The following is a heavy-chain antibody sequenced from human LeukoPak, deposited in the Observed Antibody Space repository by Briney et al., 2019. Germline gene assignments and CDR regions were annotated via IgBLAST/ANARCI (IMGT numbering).Heavy chain of an antibody. V-gene: IGHV1-69-2*01. CDR1: GYTFTDCY. CDR3: ATVGGGYSDY. D-gene: IGHD3-16*01. J-gene: IGHJ4*02. CDR2: VDPEDGET. Sequence: ASVKVSCKVSGYTFTDCYMHWVQQAPGKGLEWMGLVDPEDGETIYAEKFQGRVTITADTSTDTAYMELSSLRSEDTAVYYCATVGGGYSDYWGQGTLVTVSS.